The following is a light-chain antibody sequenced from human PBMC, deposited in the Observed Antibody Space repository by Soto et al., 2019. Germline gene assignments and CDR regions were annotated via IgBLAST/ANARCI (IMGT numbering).Light chain of an antibody. J-gene: IGLJ7*01. CDR1: SSDVGGYKF. CDR2: EVA. V-gene: IGLV2-14*01. Sequence: QSVLTQPASVSGSPGQSITISCTGTSSDVGGYKFVSWYQHHPGEAPKLIIYEVANRPSGISNRFSGSKSGNTASLTISGLQAEDEADYYCGSYTGTSSYVLFGGGTQLTVL. CDR3: GSYTGTSSYVL.